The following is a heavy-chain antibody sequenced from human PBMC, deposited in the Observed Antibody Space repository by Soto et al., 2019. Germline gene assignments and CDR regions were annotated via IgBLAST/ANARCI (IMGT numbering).Heavy chain of an antibody. CDR1: GGSISRHDSF. CDR3: ARRPDGGQYYEYIQD. J-gene: IGHJ1*01. D-gene: IGHD1-26*01. V-gene: IGHV4-39*01. CDR2: AHYRGST. Sequence: QLQLQESGPGLVKPSETLSLTCVVSGGSISRHDSFWGWVRQPPAWGLEWIGNAHYRGSTYNNPPPNSRGPISVDTSKNQYYLKMHSVTAADTAIYYCARRPDGGQYYEYIQDWGQGTLVTVSS.